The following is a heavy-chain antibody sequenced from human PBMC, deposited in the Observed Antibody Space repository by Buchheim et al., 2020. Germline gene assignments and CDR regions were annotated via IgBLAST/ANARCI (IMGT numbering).Heavy chain of an antibody. CDR2: INAGNGNT. D-gene: IGHD2-8*01. V-gene: IGHV1-3*01. Sequence: QVQLVQSGAEVKKPGASVKVSCKASGYTFTSYAMHWVRQAPGQRLEWMGWINAGNGNTKYSQKFQGRVTITRDTSASTAYMELSSLRSEDTAVYYCARDRRDIVLMVYAPHYFDYWGQGTL. CDR1: GYTFTSYA. J-gene: IGHJ4*02. CDR3: ARDRRDIVLMVYAPHYFDY.